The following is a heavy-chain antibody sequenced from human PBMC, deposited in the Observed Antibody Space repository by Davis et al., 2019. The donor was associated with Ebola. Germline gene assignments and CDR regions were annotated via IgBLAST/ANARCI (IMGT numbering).Heavy chain of an antibody. V-gene: IGHV1-69*13. CDR1: GGTFSSYA. Sequence: SVKVSCKASGGTFSSYAISWVRQAPGQGLEWMGGIIPIFGTANYAQKFQGRVTITADESTSTAYMELRSLRSDDTAVYYCARETLLWFRELLGGGGYYFDYWGQGTLVTVSS. J-gene: IGHJ4*02. CDR3: ARETLLWFRELLGGGGYYFDY. D-gene: IGHD3-10*01. CDR2: IIPIFGTA.